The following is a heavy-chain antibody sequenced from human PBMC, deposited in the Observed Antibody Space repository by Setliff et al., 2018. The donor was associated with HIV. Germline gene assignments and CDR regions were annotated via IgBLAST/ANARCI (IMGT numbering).Heavy chain of an antibody. V-gene: IGHV4-34*01. CDR3: ARGAYCGGARCSLTRFDP. J-gene: IGHJ5*02. CDR2: IKHGGSA. D-gene: IGHD2-15*01. Sequence: SETLSLTCAVYGGSFSGFYWTWIRQPPGKGLEWIGEIKHGGSANYNPSLKSRVTISVDGSTNQFSLKLGSVTAADAAVYYCARGAYCGGARCSLTRFDPWGQGTLVTVSS. CDR1: GGSFSGFY.